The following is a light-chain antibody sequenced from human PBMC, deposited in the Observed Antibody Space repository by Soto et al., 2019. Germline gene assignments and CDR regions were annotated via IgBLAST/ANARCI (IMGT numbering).Light chain of an antibody. Sequence: QSALTQPASVSGSPGQSITISCTGTSSDVWRYNLVSWYQQHPGKAPKVMIYEGTKRPSGVSNRCSGSKSGNTASLTISGLQAEDEADYYCCSYAGSSTFVFGTGTQLTVL. CDR2: EGT. V-gene: IGLV2-23*01. J-gene: IGLJ1*01. CDR1: SSDVWRYNL. CDR3: CSYAGSSTFV.